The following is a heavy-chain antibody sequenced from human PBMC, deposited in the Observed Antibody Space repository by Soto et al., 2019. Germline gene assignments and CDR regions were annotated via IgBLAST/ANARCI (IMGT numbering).Heavy chain of an antibody. D-gene: IGHD2-15*01. Sequence: PGGSLRLSCAASGFTFSSYAMSWVRQAPGKGLEWVSAISGSGGSTYYADSVKGRFTISRDNSKNTLYLQMNSLRAEDTAVYYCARKRYCSGGSCYSVLPYGMDVWGQGTTVTVS. CDR2: ISGSGGST. CDR3: ARKRYCSGGSCYSVLPYGMDV. CDR1: GFTFSSYA. J-gene: IGHJ6*02. V-gene: IGHV3-23*01.